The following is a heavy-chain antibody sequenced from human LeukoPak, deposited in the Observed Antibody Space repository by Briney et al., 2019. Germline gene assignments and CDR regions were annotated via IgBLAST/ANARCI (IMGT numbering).Heavy chain of an antibody. CDR2: ISYDGSNQ. V-gene: IGHV3-30-3*01. D-gene: IGHD3-22*01. Sequence: GGSLRLSCAASGFTFSNYAMHWVRQAPGKGLEWVAVISYDGSNQYYADSVKGRFTISRDNSKNTLYLQMNSLRAEDTAVYYCARDRALYDSRRGYYYTEDDCWGQGTLVTVSS. CDR1: GFTFSNYA. CDR3: ARDRALYDSRRGYYYTEDDC. J-gene: IGHJ4*02.